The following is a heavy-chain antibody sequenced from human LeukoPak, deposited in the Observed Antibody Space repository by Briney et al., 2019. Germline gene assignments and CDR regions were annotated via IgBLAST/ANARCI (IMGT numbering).Heavy chain of an antibody. D-gene: IGHD1/OR15-1a*01. V-gene: IGHV4-59*08. CDR2: SSYSGST. CDR1: GDSVSNYY. Sequence: PSETLSLTCTVSGDSVSNYYWSWLRQPPGKRLEWIGHSSYSGSTKYNPSLNSRVTLSVDTFKNQLSLKLSSVTAADTAVYYCARHVGNTLYFLDYWGQGILVTVSS. J-gene: IGHJ4*02. CDR3: ARHVGNTLYFLDY.